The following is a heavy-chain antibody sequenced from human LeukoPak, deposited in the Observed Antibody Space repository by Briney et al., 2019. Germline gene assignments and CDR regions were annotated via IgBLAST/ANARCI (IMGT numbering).Heavy chain of an antibody. D-gene: IGHD3-22*01. Sequence: GGSLRLSCAASGFTFSSHAMSWVRQAPGKGLEWVSAISGGGGSTYYADSVKGRFTISRDNSKNTLYLQMNSLRAEDTAEYYCAKEMAAVISYYFDYWGQGTLVTVCS. CDR3: AKEMAAVISYYFDY. V-gene: IGHV3-23*01. J-gene: IGHJ4*02. CDR1: GFTFSSHA. CDR2: ISGGGGST.